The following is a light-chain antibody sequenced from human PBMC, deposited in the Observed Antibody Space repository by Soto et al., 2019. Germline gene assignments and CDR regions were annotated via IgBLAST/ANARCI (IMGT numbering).Light chain of an antibody. V-gene: IGKV1-5*01. J-gene: IGKJ1*01. CDR3: QHYGGMWT. CDR2: DAS. CDR1: QSIGSS. Sequence: DIQMTQSPSTLSASVGDRVTITCRASQSIGSSLAWYQQKPGKGPKLLIYDASTLESGVPSRFSGSGFGTEFTLTISSLQPDDFATYWCQHYGGMWTFAQGTKVDIK.